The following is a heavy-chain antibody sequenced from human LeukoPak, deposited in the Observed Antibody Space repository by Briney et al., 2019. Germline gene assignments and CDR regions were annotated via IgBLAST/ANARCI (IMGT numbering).Heavy chain of an antibody. Sequence: GGSLRLSCAASGFTFSSHGMNWVRQAPGKGLEWVSGISPNGVITYYADSVKGRFTISRDNSKNTLYLQMNSLRAEDTAVYYCAKVQVPITMVRGVTQTTDYWGQGTLVTVSS. V-gene: IGHV3-23*01. J-gene: IGHJ4*02. CDR1: GFTFSSHG. D-gene: IGHD3-10*01. CDR3: AKVQVPITMVRGVTQTTDY. CDR2: ISPNGVIT.